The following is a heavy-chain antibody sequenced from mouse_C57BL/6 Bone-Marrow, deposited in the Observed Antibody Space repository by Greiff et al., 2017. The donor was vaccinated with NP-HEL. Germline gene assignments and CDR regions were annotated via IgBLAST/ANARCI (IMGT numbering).Heavy chain of an antibody. V-gene: IGHV1-52*01. CDR2: IDPSDSET. J-gene: IGHJ3*01. CDR3: ARRSGSSFVAWFAY. CDR1: GYTFTSYW. Sequence: QVQLQQPGAELVRPGSSVKLSCKASGYTFTSYWMHWVKQRPIQGLEWIGNIDPSDSETHYNQKFKDKATLTVDKSSSTAYMQLSSLTSEDSAVYYCARRSGSSFVAWFAYWGKGTLVTVSA. D-gene: IGHD1-1*01.